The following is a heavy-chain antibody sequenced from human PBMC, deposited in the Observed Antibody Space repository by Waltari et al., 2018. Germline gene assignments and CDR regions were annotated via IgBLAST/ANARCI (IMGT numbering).Heavy chain of an antibody. CDR2: INANTGGT. Sequence: VQLVPSGAEVKKPGASVKVSCKASGYTFTDSYMPWLRPALGQGLEWMGRINANTGGTNYAQKFQGRVTMTRDTSITTAYMELTSLISDDTAVYYCARFYCSSTSCFYEDGMDVWGQGTTVTVSS. D-gene: IGHD2-2*01. J-gene: IGHJ6*02. V-gene: IGHV1-2*06. CDR3: ARFYCSSTSCFYEDGMDV. CDR1: GYTFTDSY.